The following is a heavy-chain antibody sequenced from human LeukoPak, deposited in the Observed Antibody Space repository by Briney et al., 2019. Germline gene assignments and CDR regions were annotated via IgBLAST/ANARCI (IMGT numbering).Heavy chain of an antibody. V-gene: IGHV4-4*07. Sequence: PSEALSLTCTASGGSISNFSWSWLRQPAGKGLEWIWRMYSNGDTNRYPSLQSRVTMSLDTYTKQFSVKLTSVTAADAAVYYCARDRPDGYRNGHYYYNMDVWGKGTTVSVS. J-gene: IGHJ6*03. D-gene: IGHD5-18*01. CDR2: MYSNGDT. CDR1: GGSISNFS. CDR3: ARDRPDGYRNGHYYYNMDV.